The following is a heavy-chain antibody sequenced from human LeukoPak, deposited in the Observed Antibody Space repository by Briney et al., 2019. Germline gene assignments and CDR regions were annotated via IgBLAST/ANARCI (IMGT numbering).Heavy chain of an antibody. D-gene: IGHD6-19*01. CDR2: ISYDGSNT. CDR3: ARDDPYSSNYYMDV. V-gene: IGHV3-30*03. Sequence: GGSLRLSCAASGFTFRSYGIHWVRQAPGKGLEWVAVISYDGSNTYYADSVKGRFTISRDNSKNTLYLQMNSLRDEDTAVYYCARDDPYSSNYYMDVWAKGTTVTVS. J-gene: IGHJ6*03. CDR1: GFTFRSYG.